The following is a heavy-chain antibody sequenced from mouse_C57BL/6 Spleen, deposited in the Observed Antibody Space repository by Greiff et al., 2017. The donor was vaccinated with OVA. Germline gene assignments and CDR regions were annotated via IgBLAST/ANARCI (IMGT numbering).Heavy chain of an antibody. Sequence: VQLQQSGTVLARPGASVKMSCKTSGYTFTSYWMHWVKQRPGQGLEWIGAIYPGNSDTSYNQTFKGKAKLTAVTSASTAYMELSSLTNEDSAVYYCTRDYGSSYAMDYWGQGTSVTVSA. D-gene: IGHD1-1*01. J-gene: IGHJ4*01. CDR2: IYPGNSDT. CDR1: GYTFTSYW. V-gene: IGHV1-5*01. CDR3: TRDYGSSYAMDY.